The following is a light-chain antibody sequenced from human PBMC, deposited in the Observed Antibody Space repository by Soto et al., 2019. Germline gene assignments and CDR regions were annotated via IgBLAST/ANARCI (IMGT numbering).Light chain of an antibody. CDR1: QGISTW. J-gene: IGKJ5*01. V-gene: IGKV1D-12*01. CDR3: QQANSFPIS. Sequence: DNPMALSTSSGYASMGGGLKIACRASQGISTWLAWYQQKPGKAPKLLIYGASRLQSGVPSPFSGSGSGTDFTLTISNLQPEDFATYYCQQANSFPISFGQGTRLENK. CDR2: GAS.